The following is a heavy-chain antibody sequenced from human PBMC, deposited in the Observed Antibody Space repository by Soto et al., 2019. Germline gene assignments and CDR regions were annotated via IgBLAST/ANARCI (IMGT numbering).Heavy chain of an antibody. CDR1: GGSISSGGYY. V-gene: IGHV4-31*03. CDR2: IYYSGST. J-gene: IGHJ5*02. Sequence: QVQLQESGPGLVKPSQTLSLTCTVSGGSISSGGYYWSWIRQHPGKGLEWIGYIYYSGSTYYNPALKSRVTISVDTSKNQFSLKLSSVTAADTAVYYCARSRITMVRGVTNNWFDPWGQGTLVTVSS. CDR3: ARSRITMVRGVTNNWFDP. D-gene: IGHD3-10*01.